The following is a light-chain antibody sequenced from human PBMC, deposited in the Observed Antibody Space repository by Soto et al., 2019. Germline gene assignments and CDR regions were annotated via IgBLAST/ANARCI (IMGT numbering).Light chain of an antibody. V-gene: IGKV1-17*01. CDR2: ATS. CDR1: QDIRNE. Sequence: IQVTQSPSSLSASVGDRVTITCRASQDIRNELSWYQQKPGKAPKLLIYATSTLQSGVPSRFSGSGSGTDFALTISSLQPEDFATYYCQQLSSSPLTFGGGTKVDIK. CDR3: QQLSSSPLT. J-gene: IGKJ4*01.